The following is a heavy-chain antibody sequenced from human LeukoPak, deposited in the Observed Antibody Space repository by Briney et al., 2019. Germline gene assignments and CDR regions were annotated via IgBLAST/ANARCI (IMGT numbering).Heavy chain of an antibody. V-gene: IGHV4-59*01. CDR2: VYYSGSA. Sequence: PSETLSLTCTVSGGSISSNYWSWIRQPPGQGMEWNGYVYYSGSANYNPSLKSRVTISVDTSKNQFSVKLSSVTAADMAVYYCARDSIRDFWSGYYSGHYYYMDVWGKGTTVTVSS. CDR3: ARDSIRDFWSGYYSGHYYYMDV. D-gene: IGHD3-3*01. CDR1: GGSISSNY. J-gene: IGHJ6*03.